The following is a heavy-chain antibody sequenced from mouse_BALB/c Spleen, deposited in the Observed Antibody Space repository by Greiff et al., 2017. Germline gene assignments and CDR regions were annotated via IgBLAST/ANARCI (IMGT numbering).Heavy chain of an antibody. V-gene: IGHV1-4*01. CDR3: ARSELGGFAY. CDR2: INPSSGYT. D-gene: IGHD4-1*01. Sequence: QVQLQQSGAELARPGASVKMSCKASGYTFTSYTIHWVKQRPGQGLEWIGYINPSSGYTNYNQKFKDKATLTADKSSSTAYMQLSSLTSEDSAVYYCARSELGGFAYWGQGTLVTVSA. CDR1: GYTFTSYT. J-gene: IGHJ3*01.